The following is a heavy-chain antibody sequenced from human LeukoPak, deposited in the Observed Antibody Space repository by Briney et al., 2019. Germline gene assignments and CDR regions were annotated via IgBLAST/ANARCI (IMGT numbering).Heavy chain of an antibody. V-gene: IGHV3-53*01. D-gene: IGHD2-2*01. CDR3: ASTSNDAFDI. CDR1: GFAVSSDY. Sequence: GGSLRLSCAASGFAVSSDYMSWVRQAPGKGLEWVSVIYSGGSTYYADSVKGRFTISRDNSKNTLYLQMNSLRAEDTAVYYCASTSNDAFDIWGQGTMVTVSS. CDR2: IYSGGST. J-gene: IGHJ3*02.